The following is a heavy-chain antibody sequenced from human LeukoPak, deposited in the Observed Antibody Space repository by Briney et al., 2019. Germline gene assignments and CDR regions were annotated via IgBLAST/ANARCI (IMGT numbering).Heavy chain of an antibody. J-gene: IGHJ3*02. V-gene: IGHV3-33*01. D-gene: IGHD6-6*01. Sequence: GRSLRLSCAASGFTFSSYGMYWVRQAPGKGLEWVAVIWYDGSYEYYVDSVKGRFTISRDNSKNTLYLEMNSLRAEDTAVYYCARDLKGPTPSSAFDIWGQGTMVSVS. CDR1: GFTFSSYG. CDR3: ARDLKGPTPSSAFDI. CDR2: IWYDGSYE.